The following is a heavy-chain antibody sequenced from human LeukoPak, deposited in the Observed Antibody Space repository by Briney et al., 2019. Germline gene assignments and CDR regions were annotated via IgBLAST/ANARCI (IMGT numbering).Heavy chain of an antibody. CDR1: GGSIRSGGYY. J-gene: IGHJ4*02. V-gene: IGHV4-31*03. Sequence: PSETLSLTCTVSGGSIRSGGYYCTWIRQHPGKGLEWIGYIYHSGSTYYNPSLESRVTISVDTSRNQFSLKLNSVTAADTAVYYCAIGRSGYYHFDYWGQGTLVTVSS. CDR3: AIGRSGYYHFDY. CDR2: IYHSGST. D-gene: IGHD3-22*01.